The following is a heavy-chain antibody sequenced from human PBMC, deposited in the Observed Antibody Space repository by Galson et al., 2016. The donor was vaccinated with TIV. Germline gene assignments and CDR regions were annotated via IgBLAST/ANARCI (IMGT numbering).Heavy chain of an antibody. CDR2: ISHDGNNK. CDR3: ARDGRGNWKYVDYFDY. V-gene: IGHV3-30-3*01. J-gene: IGHJ4*02. Sequence: LRLSCAASGFTFDSYTFHWVRQTPGKGLEWVAIISHDGNNKDFADSVQGRFTISRDSSKSTVFLQMNSLRLEDTAVYYCARDGRGNWKYVDYFDYWGQGTLVTVSS. CDR1: GFTFDSYT. D-gene: IGHD1-1*01.